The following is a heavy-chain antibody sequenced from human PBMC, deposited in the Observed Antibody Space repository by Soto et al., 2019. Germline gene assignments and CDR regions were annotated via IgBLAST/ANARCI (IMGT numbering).Heavy chain of an antibody. CDR2: ISGDGSIT. D-gene: IGHD2-21*02. V-gene: IGHV3-74*01. CDR1: GFTFSSYW. CDR3: ARDRSKVTLFDL. Sequence: GGSLRLSCAASGFTFSSYWMHWFRRAPGKGLVWVSRISGDGSITSSADSVKGRFTSSIDNARDTLYLQINSLTAEDTAVYYCARDRSKVTLFDLWGRGTLVTVSS. J-gene: IGHJ4*02.